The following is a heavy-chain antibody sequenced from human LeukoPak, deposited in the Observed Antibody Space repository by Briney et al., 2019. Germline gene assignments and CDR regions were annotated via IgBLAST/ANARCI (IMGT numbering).Heavy chain of an antibody. CDR2: INPNNGGT. CDR3: VRAAVITGSTETFDP. V-gene: IGHV1-2*02. CDR1: GYTFTDYY. J-gene: IGHJ5*02. D-gene: IGHD4-11*01. Sequence: VASVKVSCKASGYTFTDYYMHWVRQAPGQGPEWMGWINPNNGGTNYAQKFQGRVTMTRDTSISTAYMELTRLIFDDTAIYYCVRAAVITGSTETFDPWGQGTLVSVSS.